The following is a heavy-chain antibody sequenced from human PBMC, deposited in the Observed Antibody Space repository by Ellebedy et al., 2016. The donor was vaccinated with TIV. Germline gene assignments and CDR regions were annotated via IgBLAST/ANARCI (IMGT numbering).Heavy chain of an antibody. J-gene: IGHJ4*02. CDR3: ARDQGGSSGWLTFDY. CDR1: GYTFTSYD. D-gene: IGHD6-19*01. CDR2: MNPNSGNT. V-gene: IGHV1-8*01. Sequence: ASVKVSXXASGYTFTSYDINWVRQATGQGLEWMGWMNPNSGNTGYAQKFQGRVTMTRNTSISTAYMELSSLRSEDTAVYYCARDQGGSSGWLTFDYWGQGTLVTVSS.